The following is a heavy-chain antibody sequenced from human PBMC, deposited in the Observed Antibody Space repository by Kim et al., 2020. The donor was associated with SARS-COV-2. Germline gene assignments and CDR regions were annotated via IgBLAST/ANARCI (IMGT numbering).Heavy chain of an antibody. D-gene: IGHD3-22*01. J-gene: IGHJ4*02. CDR1: GYSFTSYC. Sequence: GESLKISCKGSGYSFTSYCIGWVRQMPGKGLEWMGIIYPGDSDTRYSPSFQGQVTISADKSISTACLQWSSLKASDTAMYYCARGDGYYYDSSGYYSLDYWGQGTLVTVSS. V-gene: IGHV5-51*01. CDR2: IYPGDSDT. CDR3: ARGDGYYYDSSGYYSLDY.